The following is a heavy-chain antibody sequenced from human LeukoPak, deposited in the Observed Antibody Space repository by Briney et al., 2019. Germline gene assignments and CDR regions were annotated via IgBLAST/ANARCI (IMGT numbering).Heavy chain of an antibody. Sequence: GGSLRLSCAASGFTFSSYAMHWVRQAPGKGLEWVAVISYDGSNKYYADSVKGRFTISRDNSKNTLYLQMNSLRAEDTAVYYCARDFRYDSSGYYDYWGQGTLVTVSS. D-gene: IGHD3-22*01. CDR2: ISYDGSNK. J-gene: IGHJ4*02. V-gene: IGHV3-30-3*01. CDR3: ARDFRYDSSGYYDY. CDR1: GFTFSSYA.